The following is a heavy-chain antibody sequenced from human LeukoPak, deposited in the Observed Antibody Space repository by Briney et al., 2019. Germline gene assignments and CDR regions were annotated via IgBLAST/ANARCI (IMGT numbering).Heavy chain of an antibody. D-gene: IGHD5-12*01. V-gene: IGHV4-31*03. CDR1: GGSISSGGYY. CDR2: IYYSGST. CDR3: ARGGYYYYYGMDV. J-gene: IGHJ6*02. Sequence: SETLSLTCTVSGGSISSGGYYWSWIRQHPGKGLEWIGCIYYSGSTYYNPSLKSRVTISVDTSKNQFSLKLSSVTAADTAVYYCARGGYYYYYGMDVWGQGTTVAVSS.